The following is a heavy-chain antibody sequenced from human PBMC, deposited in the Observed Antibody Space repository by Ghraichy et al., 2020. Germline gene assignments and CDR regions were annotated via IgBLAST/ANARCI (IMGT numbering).Heavy chain of an antibody. J-gene: IGHJ6*03. Sequence: SETLSLTCTVSGGSISSYYWSWIRQPPGKGLEWIGYIYYSGSTNYNPSLKSRVTISVDTSKNQFSLKLSSVTAADTAVYYCARVGSSRYYYYYMDVWGKGTTVTVSS. CDR2: IYYSGST. CDR1: GGSISSYY. D-gene: IGHD6-13*01. V-gene: IGHV4-59*01. CDR3: ARVGSSRYYYYYMDV.